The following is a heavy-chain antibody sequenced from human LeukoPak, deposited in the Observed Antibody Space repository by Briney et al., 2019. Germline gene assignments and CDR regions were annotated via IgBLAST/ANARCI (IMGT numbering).Heavy chain of an antibody. CDR2: IDPNSGGT. J-gene: IGHJ4*02. Sequence: ASVKVSCKASGYTFTGYYMHWVRQAPGQGLEWMGWIDPNSGGTNYAQKFQGRVTMTRDTSISTAYMELSRLRSDDTAVYYCARPSYYYDSSGYIAYWGQGTLVTVSS. CDR1: GYTFTGYY. V-gene: IGHV1-2*02. CDR3: ARPSYYYDSSGYIAY. D-gene: IGHD3-22*01.